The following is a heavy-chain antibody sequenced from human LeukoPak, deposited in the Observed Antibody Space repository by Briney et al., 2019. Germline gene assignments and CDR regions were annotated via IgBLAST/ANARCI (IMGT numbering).Heavy chain of an antibody. D-gene: IGHD2-2*01. CDR2: IKQDGSEK. V-gene: IGHV3-7*03. Sequence: GGSLRLSCAASGFTFSRYWMHWVRQAPGKGLEWVANIKQDGSEKYYVDSVKGRFTISRDNAKNSLYLQMNSLRAEDTAVYYCARGIVVVPAALFDPWGQGTLVTVSS. J-gene: IGHJ5*02. CDR1: GFTFSRYW. CDR3: ARGIVVVPAALFDP.